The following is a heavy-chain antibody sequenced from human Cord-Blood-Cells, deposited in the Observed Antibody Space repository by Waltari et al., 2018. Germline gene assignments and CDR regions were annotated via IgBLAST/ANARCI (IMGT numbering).Heavy chain of an antibody. D-gene: IGHD3-10*01. CDR1: GFTFSNAW. CDR3: TTDLDTMVRGVDY. CDR2: IKSKTDGGTT. Sequence: EVQLVESGGGLVKPGVSLRLSCAASGFTFSNAWMSWVRQAPGKGLEWVGRIKSKTDGGTTDYAAPVKGRFTISRDDSKNTLYLQMNSLKTEDTAVYYCTTDLDTMVRGVDYWGQGTLVTVSS. J-gene: IGHJ4*02. V-gene: IGHV3-15*01.